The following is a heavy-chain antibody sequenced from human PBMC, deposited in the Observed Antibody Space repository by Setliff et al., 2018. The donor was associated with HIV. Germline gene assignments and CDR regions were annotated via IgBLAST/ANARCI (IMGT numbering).Heavy chain of an antibody. Sequence: LSLTCSVSGGSIEFSSYYWGWIRQPPGKGLEWIGSVYYSGSTNYNPSLKSRLTISVDTSTNKFSLKLSSVTAADTAVYYCARLRGLNLEPFDYWGQGTLVTVSS. CDR2: VYYSGST. CDR3: ARLRGLNLEPFDY. J-gene: IGHJ4*02. V-gene: IGHV4-39*01. CDR1: GGSIEFSSYY. D-gene: IGHD1-1*01.